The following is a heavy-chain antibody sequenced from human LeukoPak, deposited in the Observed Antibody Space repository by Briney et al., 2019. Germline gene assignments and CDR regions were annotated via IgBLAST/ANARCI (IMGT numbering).Heavy chain of an antibody. CDR2: ISGSGGST. D-gene: IGHD3-3*01. J-gene: IGHJ4*02. V-gene: IGHV3-23*01. CDR1: GFTFSSYA. Sequence: HPGGSLRLSCAASGFTFSSYAMSWVRQAPGKGLEWVSAISGSGGSTYYADSVKGRFTISRDNSKNTLYLQMNSLRAEDTAVYYCAKRSFLEWLPQTRDYWGQGTLVTVSS. CDR3: AKRSFLEWLPQTRDY.